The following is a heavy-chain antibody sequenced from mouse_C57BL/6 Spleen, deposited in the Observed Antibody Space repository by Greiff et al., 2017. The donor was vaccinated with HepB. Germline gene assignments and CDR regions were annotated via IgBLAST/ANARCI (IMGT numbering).Heavy chain of an antibody. CDR3: ARRYYGSRGYWYFDV. CDR2: INPYNGGT. D-gene: IGHD1-1*01. V-gene: IGHV1-19*01. CDR1: GYTFTDYY. Sequence: EVQLQQSGPVLVKPGASVKMSCKASGYTFTDYYMNWVKQSHGKSLEWIGVINPYNGGTSYNQKFKGKATLTVDKSFSTAYMELNSLTSEDSAVYYCARRYYGSRGYWYFDVWGTGTTVTVSS. J-gene: IGHJ1*03.